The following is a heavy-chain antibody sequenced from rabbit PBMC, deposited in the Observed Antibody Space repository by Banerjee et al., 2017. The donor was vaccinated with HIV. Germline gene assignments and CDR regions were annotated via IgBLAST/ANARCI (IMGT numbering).Heavy chain of an antibody. CDR2: IDADSSGST. D-gene: IGHD6-1*01. V-gene: IGHV1S45*01. CDR3: ARIGDGGYVYNL. Sequence: QEQLEESGGGLVKPGGTLTLTCKASGFTLSSYWMSWVRQAPGKGLEWIARIDADSSGSTYYASWAKGRFTISKTSSTTVTLQMTSLTAADTATYFCARIGDGGYVYNLWGPGTLVTVS. J-gene: IGHJ4*01. CDR1: GFTLSSYW.